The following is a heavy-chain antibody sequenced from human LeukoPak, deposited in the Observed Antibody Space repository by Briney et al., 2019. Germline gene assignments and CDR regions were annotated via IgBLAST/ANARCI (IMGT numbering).Heavy chain of an antibody. J-gene: IGHJ4*02. V-gene: IGHV3-23*01. Sequence: GGSLRLSCAASGFTFSSYAIHWVRQAPGKGLEWVSTISGSGDSTYYADSVKGRFTISRDNSKNTLYLQMNSLRAEDTAVYYCARDRGYSCGYWGQGTLVTVSS. CDR2: ISGSGDST. CDR1: GFTFSSYA. CDR3: ARDRGYSCGY. D-gene: IGHD5-18*01.